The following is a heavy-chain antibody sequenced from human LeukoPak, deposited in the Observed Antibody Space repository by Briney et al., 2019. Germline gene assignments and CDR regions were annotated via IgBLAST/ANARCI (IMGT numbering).Heavy chain of an antibody. CDR3: ARDTYYDSSGYYIPGDY. Sequence: SVKVSCKASGYTFTSYGISWVRQAPGQGLEWMGRIIPILGIANYAQKFQGRVTITADKSTSTAYMELSSLRSEDTAVYYCARDTYYDSSGYYIPGDYWGQGTLVTVSS. V-gene: IGHV1-69*04. D-gene: IGHD3-22*01. CDR2: IIPILGIA. CDR1: GYTFTSYG. J-gene: IGHJ4*02.